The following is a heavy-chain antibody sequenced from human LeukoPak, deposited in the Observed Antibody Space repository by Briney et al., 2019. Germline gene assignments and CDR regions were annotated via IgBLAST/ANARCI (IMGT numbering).Heavy chain of an antibody. V-gene: IGHV3-11*04. CDR2: ISSSGSTI. CDR1: GFTFSDYY. Sequence: GGSLRLSCAASGFTFSDYYMSWIRQAPGKGLEWVSYISSSGSTIYYADSVKGRFTISRHNAKNSLYLQMNSLRAEDTAVYYCATSRWWGAHDYWGQGTLVTVSS. CDR3: ATSRWWGAHDY. J-gene: IGHJ4*02. D-gene: IGHD2-15*01.